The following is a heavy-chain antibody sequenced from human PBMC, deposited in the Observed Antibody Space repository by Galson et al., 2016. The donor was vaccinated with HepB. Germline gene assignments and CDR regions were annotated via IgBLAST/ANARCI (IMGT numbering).Heavy chain of an antibody. CDR2: INPNSGGT. J-gene: IGHJ6*02. CDR1: GYTFTGYS. V-gene: IGHV1-2*02. Sequence: SVKVSCKASGYTFTGYSIYWVRQAPGQGLEWMGWINPNSGGTRYAQNFQGRVTMTRDTSISTAYMELSRLRSDDTADYYCAGSTIASRGFYHYGLDVWGQGTTVTVSS. CDR3: AGSTIASRGFYHYGLDV. D-gene: IGHD6-6*01.